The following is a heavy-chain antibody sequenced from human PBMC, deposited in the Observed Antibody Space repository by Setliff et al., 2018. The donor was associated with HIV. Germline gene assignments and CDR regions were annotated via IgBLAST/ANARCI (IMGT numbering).Heavy chain of an antibody. V-gene: IGHV1-18*01. CDR1: GDTFSNYA. CDR2: ISAHNDVT. CDR3: VRDRWKEQLVEGWFDP. Sequence: RASVKVSCKASGDTFSNYALSWVRQAPGQGLEWMGWISAHNDVTHYAQHLQGRVTMTTDTSTSTAYMDLRSLRSDDTAVYYCVRDRWKEQLVEGWFDPWGQGTLVTVSS. D-gene: IGHD6-13*01. J-gene: IGHJ5*02.